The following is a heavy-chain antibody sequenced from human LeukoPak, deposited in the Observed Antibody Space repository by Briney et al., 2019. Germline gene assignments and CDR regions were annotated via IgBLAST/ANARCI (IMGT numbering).Heavy chain of an antibody. D-gene: IGHD2-15*01. Sequence: SETLSLTCTVSGGSVSIGNYYWSCIRQPPGKGLEWIGYIYYSGSTNYNPSLKSRVTISVDTSKNQFSLKLTSVTPADTAVYYCASGSLVVGTSAFDIWGQGTMVTVSS. CDR2: IYYSGST. CDR3: ASGSLVVGTSAFDI. J-gene: IGHJ3*02. CDR1: GGSVSIGNYY. V-gene: IGHV4-61*01.